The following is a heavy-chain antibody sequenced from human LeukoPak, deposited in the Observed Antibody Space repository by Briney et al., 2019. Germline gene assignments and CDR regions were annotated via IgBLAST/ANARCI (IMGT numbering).Heavy chain of an antibody. CDR2: IYYSGST. CDR3: ARGVVARGYYYYMDV. V-gene: IGHV4-61*10. CDR1: GGSISSSSYY. D-gene: IGHD6-6*01. Sequence: SETLSLTCTVSGGSISSSSYYWGWIRQPAGKGLEWIGYIYYSGSTNYNPSLKSRVTISVDTSKNQFSLKLSSVTAADTAVYYCARGVVARGYYYYMDVWGKGTTVTVSS. J-gene: IGHJ6*03.